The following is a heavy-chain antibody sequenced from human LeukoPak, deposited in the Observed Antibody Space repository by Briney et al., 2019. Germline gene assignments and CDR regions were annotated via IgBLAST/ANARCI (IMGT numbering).Heavy chain of an antibody. J-gene: IGHJ4*02. D-gene: IGHD3-22*01. CDR2: IYYSGST. Sequence: SETLSLTCTVSGGSISSSSYYWGWIRQPPGKGLEWIGSIYYSGSTYYNPSLKSRVTISVDTTKNQFSLKLSSVTAADTAVYYCARRSSGYSTPPDYWGQGTLVTVSS. V-gene: IGHV4-39*07. CDR1: GGSISSSSYY. CDR3: ARRSSGYSTPPDY.